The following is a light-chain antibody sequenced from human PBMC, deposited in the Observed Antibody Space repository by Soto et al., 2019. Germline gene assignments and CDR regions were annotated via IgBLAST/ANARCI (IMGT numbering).Light chain of an antibody. Sequence: EIVLTQSPGTLSLSPGERATLSCRASQSVSNNYLAWYQQKPGQAPSLLIYDASSRATGIPDRFSGSGSGTDFTLTISRLEPEDFAMYYCQHYGSSAPITFGQGTRLQ. CDR2: DAS. V-gene: IGKV3-20*01. CDR1: QSVSNNY. J-gene: IGKJ5*01. CDR3: QHYGSSAPIT.